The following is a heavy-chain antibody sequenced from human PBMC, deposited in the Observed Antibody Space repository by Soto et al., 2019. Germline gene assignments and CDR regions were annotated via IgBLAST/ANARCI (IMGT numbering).Heavy chain of an antibody. CDR3: TRDAVSSVYTPSIDY. Sequence: GGSLRLSCAASGFTFSSYWMHWVRQVPGKGLMWVSRINSDGSSTNFADSVKGRFTISRDNAKNTLYLQMNSLRAEDTAVYYCTRDAVSSVYTPSIDYWGQGTLVTVSS. V-gene: IGHV3-74*01. D-gene: IGHD6-25*01. J-gene: IGHJ4*02. CDR2: INSDGSST. CDR1: GFTFSSYW.